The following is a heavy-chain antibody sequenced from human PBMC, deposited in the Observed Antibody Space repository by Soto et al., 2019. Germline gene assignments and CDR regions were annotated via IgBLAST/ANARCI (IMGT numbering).Heavy chain of an antibody. D-gene: IGHD3-22*01. CDR3: ARDYYYDSRGYPGAYYYGMDV. CDR1: GYSISSGYY. V-gene: IGHV4-38-2*02. Sequence: SETLSLTCAVSGYSISSGYYWCWMRQPPGKGLEWIGHIYYSGRTNYNPPLKSRVTISGDTSKNQLSLKLSSVTAADTVVYYCARDYYYDSRGYPGAYYYGMDVWGQGTTVTVSS. CDR2: IYYSGRT. J-gene: IGHJ6*02.